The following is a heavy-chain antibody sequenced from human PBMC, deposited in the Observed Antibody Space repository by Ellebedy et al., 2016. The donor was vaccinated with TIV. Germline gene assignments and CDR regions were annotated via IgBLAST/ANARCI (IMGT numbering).Heavy chain of an antibody. V-gene: IGHV3-30*04. J-gene: IGHJ4*02. CDR2: TTLDGQRK. CDR1: GFTFNTYA. CDR3: AADRDATGFVF. Sequence: GESLKISCGASGFTFNTYAMHWVRQAPGKGLEWVTFTTLDGQRKDYADSVKGRFTISRDNSKNTVFLQMDRLRAEDTAVYYCAADRDATGFVFWGRGALVTVSS. D-gene: IGHD1-1*01.